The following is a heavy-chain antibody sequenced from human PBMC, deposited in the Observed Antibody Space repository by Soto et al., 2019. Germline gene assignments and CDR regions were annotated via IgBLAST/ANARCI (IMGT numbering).Heavy chain of an antibody. D-gene: IGHD5-18*01. CDR1: GYTFTSYG. Sequence: ASVNVSCKASGYTFTSYGISWVRQAPGQGLEWMGWISAYNGNTNYAQKLQGRVTMTTDTSTSTAYMELRSLGSDDTAVYYCAMRGYSYGYAFFDYWGQGTLVTVSS. CDR2: ISAYNGNT. J-gene: IGHJ4*02. V-gene: IGHV1-18*01. CDR3: AMRGYSYGYAFFDY.